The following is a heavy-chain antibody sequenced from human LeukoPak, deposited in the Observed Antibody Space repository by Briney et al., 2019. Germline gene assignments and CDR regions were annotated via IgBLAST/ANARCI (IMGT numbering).Heavy chain of an antibody. J-gene: IGHJ4*02. CDR2: IRSKAYGGTT. Sequence: GGSLRLSCTASGFTVCDYAASWVRQAPGKGLEWVGFIRSKAYGGTTEYAASVKGRFTISRDDYKSIAYFQLNLVKTEATAVYYCTRGCVNTALVIASFDYWGQGTLVTVSS. D-gene: IGHD5-18*01. CDR1: GFTVCDYA. CDR3: TRGCVNTALVIASFDY. V-gene: IGHV3-49*04.